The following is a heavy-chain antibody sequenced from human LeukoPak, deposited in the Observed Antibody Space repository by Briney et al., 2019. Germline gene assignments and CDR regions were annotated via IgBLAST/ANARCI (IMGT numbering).Heavy chain of an antibody. CDR3: SKARIVGPPTPLRF. CDR2: ISNTGDII. CDR1: GFTFSNYE. Sequence: GGSLRLSCVASGFTFSNYEMNWVRQAPGKGLEWISHISNTGDIIHYADSVEGRFTISRDNAKKSLYLQMNSLRAEDTAVYYCSKARIVGPPTPLRFWGQGTLVTVSS. J-gene: IGHJ4*02. D-gene: IGHD1-26*01. V-gene: IGHV3-48*03.